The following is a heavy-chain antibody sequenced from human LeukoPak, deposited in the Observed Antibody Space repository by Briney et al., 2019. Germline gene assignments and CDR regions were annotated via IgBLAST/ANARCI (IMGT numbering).Heavy chain of an antibody. J-gene: IGHJ6*03. V-gene: IGHV3-74*01. CDR2: INTDGTTP. CDR3: ARDLGYYYYYMDV. CDR1: GFTSRSYW. D-gene: IGHD3-10*01. Sequence: GGSLRLSCATSGFTSRSYWMHWVRQAPGMGLVWVSRINTDGTTPTYADSVKGRFTISRDNAKSTLYLQMNSLRAEDTAVYYCARDLGYYYYYMDVWGRGTTVTVSS.